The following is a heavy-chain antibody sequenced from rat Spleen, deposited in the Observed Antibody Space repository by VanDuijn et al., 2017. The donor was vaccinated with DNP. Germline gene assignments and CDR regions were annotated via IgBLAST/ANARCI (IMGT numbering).Heavy chain of an antibody. J-gene: IGHJ1*01. CDR3: ARDWYFDF. V-gene: IGHV2-34*01. CDR2: MWYDGDT. Sequence: QVQLKESGPGLVQPSETLSLTCTVSGFSLTSYSVSWVRQPSGKGPEWMGRMWYDGDTAYNSALKSRLSISRDTSKNQVFLKMKSPQTEDTAIYFCARDWYFDFWGPGTMVTVSS. CDR1: GFSLTSYS.